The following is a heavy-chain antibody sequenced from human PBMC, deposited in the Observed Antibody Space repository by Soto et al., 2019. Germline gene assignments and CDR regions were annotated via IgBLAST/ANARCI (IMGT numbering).Heavy chain of an antibody. J-gene: IGHJ6*02. CDR1: GYSFTDYH. CDR2: SNPNSGGT. Sequence: QVQLVQSGAAVKKPGASVQVSCKASGYSFTDYHIHWVRQAPGQGLEWLGRSNPNSGGTSTAQKFHGGVTMTADPPSRTACLARSRLAFVGTAIHYRARGDSIDCSNCVCSFFYNHDMDVWGQGTTVTVSS. D-gene: IGHD2-8*01. CDR3: ARGDSIDCSNCVCSFFYNHDMDV. V-gene: IGHV1-2*06.